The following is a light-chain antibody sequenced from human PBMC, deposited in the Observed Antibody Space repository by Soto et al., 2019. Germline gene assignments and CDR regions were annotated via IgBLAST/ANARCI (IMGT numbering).Light chain of an antibody. J-gene: IGLJ3*02. CDR2: DVS. Sequence: QSALTQPRSVSGSPGQSVTISCTGTSSDIGGYNYVSWYQQHPGKAPKLMIYDVSERPSGVPDRFSGSKSGNSASLTISGLQADDEADYYCCSHAGSYPGVFRGGTKLTVL. CDR3: CSHAGSYPGV. V-gene: IGLV2-11*01. CDR1: SSDIGGYNY.